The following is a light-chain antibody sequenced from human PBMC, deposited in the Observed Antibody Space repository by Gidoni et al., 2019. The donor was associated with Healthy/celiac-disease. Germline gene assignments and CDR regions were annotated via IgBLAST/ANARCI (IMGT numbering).Light chain of an antibody. J-gene: IGLJ2*01. CDR2: QDS. CDR3: QAWDSSTVV. V-gene: IGLV3-1*01. CDR1: KLGDKY. Sequence: YELTQPPSVSVSPGQTASITCPGDKLGDKYACWYQQKPGQSPVLVIYQDSKRPSGIPERFSGSNSGNTATLTISGTQAMDEADYYCQAWDSSTVVFGGGTKLTVL.